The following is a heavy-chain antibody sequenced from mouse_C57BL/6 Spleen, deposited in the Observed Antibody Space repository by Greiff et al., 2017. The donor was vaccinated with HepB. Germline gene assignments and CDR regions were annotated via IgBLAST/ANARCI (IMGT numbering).Heavy chain of an antibody. J-gene: IGHJ3*01. D-gene: IGHD1-1*01. CDR3: ARGSYGSSYGAWFAY. Sequence: VQLKQSVAELVRPGASVKLSCTASGFNIKNTYMHWVKQRPEQGLEWIGRIDPANGNTKYAPKFQGKATITADTSSNTAYLQLSSLTSEDTAIYYCARGSYGSSYGAWFAYWGQGTLVTVSA. V-gene: IGHV14-3*01. CDR1: GFNIKNTY. CDR2: IDPANGNT.